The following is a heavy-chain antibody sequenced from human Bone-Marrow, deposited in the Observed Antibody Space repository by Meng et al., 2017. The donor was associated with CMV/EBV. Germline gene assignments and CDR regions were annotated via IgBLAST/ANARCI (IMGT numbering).Heavy chain of an antibody. CDR2: IIPILGIA. CDR1: GGTFSSYA. Sequence: SVKVSCKASGGTFSSYAISWVRQAPGQGLEWMGGIIPILGIANYAQKFQGRVTITADKSTSTAYMELSSLRSEDTAVYYCARGAGGGNFLNAFDIWGQGTMVTVS. J-gene: IGHJ3*02. D-gene: IGHD4-23*01. CDR3: ARGAGGGNFLNAFDI. V-gene: IGHV1-69*10.